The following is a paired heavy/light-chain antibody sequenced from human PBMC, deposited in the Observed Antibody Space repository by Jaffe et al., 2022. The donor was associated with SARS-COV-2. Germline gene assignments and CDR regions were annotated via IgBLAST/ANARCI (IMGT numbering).Light chain of an antibody. Sequence: EIVLTQSPATLSLSPGERVTLSCRASQSVRSYLAWYQQKPGQAPRLLIYDASNRATGIPARFSGSGSGTDFTLTISSLEPEDFAVYYCQQRSNSQTFGGGTKVEIK. CDR3: QQRSNSQT. CDR1: QSVRSY. CDR2: DAS. J-gene: IGKJ4*01. V-gene: IGKV3-11*01.
Heavy chain of an antibody. CDR1: GFTFSSYA. Sequence: EVQLLESGGGLVQPGGSLRLSCAASGFTFSSYAMSWVRQAPGKGLEWVSAISKSGDSTYYADSVKGRFTISRDNSKNTLYLRMNSLRAEDTAVYYCAKDRTNYYDYVWGATYFDYWGQGTLVTVSS. V-gene: IGHV3-23*01. CDR2: ISKSGDST. D-gene: IGHD3-16*01. CDR3: AKDRTNYYDYVWGATYFDY. J-gene: IGHJ4*02.